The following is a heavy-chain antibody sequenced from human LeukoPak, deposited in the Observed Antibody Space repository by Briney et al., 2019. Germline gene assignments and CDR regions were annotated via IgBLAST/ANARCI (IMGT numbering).Heavy chain of an antibody. Sequence: ASVKVSCKASGYTFTSYDISWVRQAPGQGLEWMGWISAYNGNTNYVQKLQGRVTMTTDTSTSTAYMELRSLRSEDTAVYYCASIGAVAGRSQPYYYYYMDVWGKGTTVTVSS. CDR1: GYTFTSYD. J-gene: IGHJ6*03. V-gene: IGHV1-18*01. CDR3: ASIGAVAGRSQPYYYYYMDV. CDR2: ISAYNGNT. D-gene: IGHD6-19*01.